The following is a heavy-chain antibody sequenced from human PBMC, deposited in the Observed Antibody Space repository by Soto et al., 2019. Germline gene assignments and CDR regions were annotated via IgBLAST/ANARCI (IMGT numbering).Heavy chain of an antibody. CDR1: GGSISSGGYS. V-gene: IGHV4-30-2*01. D-gene: IGHD6-19*01. CDR3: ARVEVAGTVDY. J-gene: IGHJ4*02. CDR2: IYHSGST. Sequence: PSETLSLTCAVSGGSISSGGYSWSWIRQPPGKGLEWIGYIYHSGSTYYNPSLKSRVTISVDRSKNQFSLKLSSVTAADTAVYYCARVEVAGTVDYWGQGTLVTVS.